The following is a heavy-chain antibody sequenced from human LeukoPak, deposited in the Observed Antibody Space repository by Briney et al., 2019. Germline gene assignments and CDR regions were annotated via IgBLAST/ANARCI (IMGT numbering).Heavy chain of an antibody. Sequence: GGSLRLSCAASGFTFSSYEMNWVRQAPGKGLEWVSYISSSGSTIYYADSVKGRFTISRDNAKNSLYLQMNSLRAEDTAVYYCAREGLTYYYDSSGYVDYWGQGTLVTVSS. CDR1: GFTFSSYE. CDR3: AREGLTYYYDSSGYVDY. D-gene: IGHD3-22*01. J-gene: IGHJ4*02. CDR2: ISSSGSTI. V-gene: IGHV3-48*03.